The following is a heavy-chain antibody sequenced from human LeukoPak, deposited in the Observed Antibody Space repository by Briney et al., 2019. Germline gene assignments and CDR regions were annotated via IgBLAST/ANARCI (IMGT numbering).Heavy chain of an antibody. CDR1: GYTFTSYD. J-gene: IGHJ5*02. CDR2: MNPNSGIT. V-gene: IGHV1-8*01. D-gene: IGHD3-3*01. CDR3: ARESRRFGVVTNWFDP. Sequence: GASVKVSCKASGYTFTSYDINWVRQATGQGLEWMGWMNPNSGITGYAQKFQGRVTMTRNTSISTAYMELSSLRSEDTAVYYCARESRRFGVVTNWFDPWGQGTLVTVSS.